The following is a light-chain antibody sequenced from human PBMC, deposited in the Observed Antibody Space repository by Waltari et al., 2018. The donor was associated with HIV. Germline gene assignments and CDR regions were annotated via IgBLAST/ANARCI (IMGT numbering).Light chain of an antibody. Sequence: QPVLPPPPSASASPVAPVPLTCTLSSAYSNYKIDWYQQIPGKRPRFVLRVGTGGIVGSKGDGIPDRFSVLGSGLNRYLTINNIQEEDESDYYCGADHGSGSNWVFGGGTKLTVL. CDR2: VGTGGIVG. V-gene: IGLV9-49*01. CDR3: GADHGSGSNWV. J-gene: IGLJ2*01. CDR1: SAYSNYK.